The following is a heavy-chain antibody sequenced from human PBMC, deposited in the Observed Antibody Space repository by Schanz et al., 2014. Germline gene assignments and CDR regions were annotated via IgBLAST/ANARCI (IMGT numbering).Heavy chain of an antibody. D-gene: IGHD5-18*01. J-gene: IGHJ4*02. CDR1: GFTFRNYG. V-gene: IGHV3-23*04. CDR2: ISGSGGST. CDR3: ARGTDTAMEHRPFDY. Sequence: EVQLVESGGGLVQPGGSLRLSCAASGFTFRNYGMSWVRQAPGQGLEWVSAISGSGGSTYYADSVKGRFTISRDNSKNTLYLQINNLRAEDTAVYYCARGTDTAMEHRPFDYWGQGTLVTVSS.